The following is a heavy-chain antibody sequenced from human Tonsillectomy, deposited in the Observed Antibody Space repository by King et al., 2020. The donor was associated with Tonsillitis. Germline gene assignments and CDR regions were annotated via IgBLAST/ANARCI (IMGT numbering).Heavy chain of an antibody. CDR1: AFTLSTYG. CDR2: IWYDGNDK. J-gene: IGHJ6*03. D-gene: IGHD5-12*01. V-gene: IGHV3-33*01. Sequence: EQLVQSGGGVVQPGRSLRLSCAASAFTLSTYGMHWVRQAPGKGMEWVAVIWYDGNDKYYADSVKGRFTISRDNSKNTLYLQMNSLRVEDTAVYYCARSGYSGPDFYMDVWGKGTTVTVSS. CDR3: ARSGYSGPDFYMDV.